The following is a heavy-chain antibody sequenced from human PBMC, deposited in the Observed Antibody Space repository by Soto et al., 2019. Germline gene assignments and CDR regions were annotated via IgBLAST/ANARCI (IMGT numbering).Heavy chain of an antibody. Sequence: ASVKVSCKASGYTFTGYYMHWVRQAPGRGLEWMGWINPNSGGTNYAQKFQGRVTMTRDTSISTAYMELSRLRSDDTAVYYCARGVVTRYSSGWYDIDYWGQGTLVTVSS. V-gene: IGHV1-2*02. J-gene: IGHJ4*02. CDR2: INPNSGGT. CDR1: GYTFTGYY. CDR3: ARGVVTRYSSGWYDIDY. D-gene: IGHD6-19*01.